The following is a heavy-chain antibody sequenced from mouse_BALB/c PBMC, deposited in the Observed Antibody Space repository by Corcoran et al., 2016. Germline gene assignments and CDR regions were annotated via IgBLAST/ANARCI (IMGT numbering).Heavy chain of an antibody. CDR3: ASAVYGQRNFDY. V-gene: IGHV14-1*02. J-gene: IGHJ2*01. Sequence: EVQLQQSGAELVRPGALVKLSCQASGFNIKDYYMHWVKQRPEQVLEWIGWIDPENGNTIYDPKFQGKASITADTSSNTAYLQLSSLTSEDTAVYYCASAVYGQRNFDYWGQGTTLTVSA. CDR1: GFNIKDYY. D-gene: IGHD1-1*01. CDR2: IDPENGNT.